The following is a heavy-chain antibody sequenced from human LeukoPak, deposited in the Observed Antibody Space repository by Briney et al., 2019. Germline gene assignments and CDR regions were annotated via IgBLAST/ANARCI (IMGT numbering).Heavy chain of an antibody. J-gene: IGHJ6*02. CDR3: ARDTAYYGMDV. Sequence: GGSLRLSCAASGFTVSSNYMSWVRQAPGKGLEWVSVIYSGGSTYYADSVKGRFTISRDNSKNTLYLQMNSLRAEDTAVYYCARDTAYYGMDVWGQGTTVTVSS. V-gene: IGHV3-53*01. CDR2: IYSGGST. D-gene: IGHD4-17*01. CDR1: GFTVSSNY.